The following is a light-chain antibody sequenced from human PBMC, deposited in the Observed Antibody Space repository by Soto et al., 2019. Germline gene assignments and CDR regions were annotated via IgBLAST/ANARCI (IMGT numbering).Light chain of an antibody. CDR1: QGIRND. J-gene: IGKJ1*01. V-gene: IGKV1-6*01. Sequence: AIQMTQSPSSLSESVGDRVTITCRASQGIRNDLGRYQQKPGKAPKLPIYAASSLQSGVPSRFSGSGSGTDFTLTISSLQPEDFATYYCLQDYNYPWTFGQGTKVEIK. CDR2: AAS. CDR3: LQDYNYPWT.